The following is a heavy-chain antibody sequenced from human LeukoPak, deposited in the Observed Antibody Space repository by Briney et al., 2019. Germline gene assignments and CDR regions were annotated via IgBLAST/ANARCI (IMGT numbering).Heavy chain of an antibody. CDR1: GGSFSGYY. J-gene: IGHJ4*02. CDR3: ARGLAAAGKGGRFFDY. Sequence: PSETLSLTCAVYGGSFSGYYWSWIRQPPGKGLEWIGEINHSGSTNYNPSLKSRVTISVDTSKNQLSLKLSSVTAADTAVYYCARGLAAAGKGGRFFDYWGQGTLVTVSS. D-gene: IGHD6-13*01. V-gene: IGHV4-34*01. CDR2: INHSGST.